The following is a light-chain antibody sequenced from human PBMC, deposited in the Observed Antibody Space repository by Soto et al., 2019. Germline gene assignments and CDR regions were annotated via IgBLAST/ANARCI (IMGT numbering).Light chain of an antibody. Sequence: ETVLTQSPGTLSLSPGERVTLSCRASQSVSSSYLAWYQQKPGQAPRLLIYGACSRATGIPDRFSGSGSGTGFTLTISRLEPEGFAVYYCQQYTGSPWTFGQGTKVEIK. CDR2: GAC. CDR1: QSVSSSY. J-gene: IGKJ1*01. V-gene: IGKV3-20*01. CDR3: QQYTGSPWT.